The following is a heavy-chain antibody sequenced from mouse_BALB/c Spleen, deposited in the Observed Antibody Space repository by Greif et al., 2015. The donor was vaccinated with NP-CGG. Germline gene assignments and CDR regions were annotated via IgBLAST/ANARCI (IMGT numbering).Heavy chain of an antibody. CDR3: ARYGYHPCDAMDY. CDR2: ISSGSSTI. D-gene: IGHD2-2*01. CDR1: GFTFSSFG. J-gene: IGHJ4*01. Sequence: EVKLVESGGGLVQPGGSRKLSCAASGFTFSSFGMHWVRQAPEKGLEWVAYISSGSSTIYYADTVKGRFTISRDNPKNTLFLQMNSLSSEDTAKYYSARYGYHPCDAMDYWGQESSVTVSS. V-gene: IGHV5-17*02.